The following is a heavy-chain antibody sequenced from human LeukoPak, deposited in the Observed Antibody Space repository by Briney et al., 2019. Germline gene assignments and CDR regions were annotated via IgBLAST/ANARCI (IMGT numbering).Heavy chain of an antibody. CDR3: AKGAIQLWSPHALDY. V-gene: IGHV3-7*03. D-gene: IGHD5-18*01. CDR1: GFTFSSYW. CDR2: IKQDGSEK. J-gene: IGHJ4*02. Sequence: PGGSLRLSCAASGFTFSSYWMSWVRQAPGKGLEWVANIKQDGSEKYYVDSVKGRFTISRDNAKNSLYLQMNSLRAEDTAVYYCAKGAIQLWSPHALDYWGQGTLVTVSS.